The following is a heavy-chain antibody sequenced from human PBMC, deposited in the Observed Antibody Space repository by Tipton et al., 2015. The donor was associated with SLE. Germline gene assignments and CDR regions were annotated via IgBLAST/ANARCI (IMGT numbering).Heavy chain of an antibody. V-gene: IGHV4-31*03. CDR2: IYYSGST. J-gene: IGHJ3*02. Sequence: TLSLTCTVSGGSISSGGYYWSWIRPHPGKGLEWIGYIYYSGSTYYNPSRKSRVTISVDTSKNQFSLKLSSVTAADTAVYYCVLLELPLGYCSGGSCPDAFDIWGQGTMVTVSS. D-gene: IGHD2-15*01. CDR3: VLLELPLGYCSGGSCPDAFDI. CDR1: GGSISSGGYY.